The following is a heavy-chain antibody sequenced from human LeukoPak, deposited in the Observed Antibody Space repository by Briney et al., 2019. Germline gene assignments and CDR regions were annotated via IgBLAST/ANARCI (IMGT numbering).Heavy chain of an antibody. Sequence: GASVKVSCKASGGTFSSYAISWVRKAPGQGLEWMGGIIPIFGTANYAQKFQGRVTITADESTSTTYMELSSLRSEDTAVYYCAKGYCSSTSCHSGYYYYGMDVWGKGTTVTVSS. CDR1: GGTFSSYA. V-gene: IGHV1-69*13. CDR3: AKGYCSSTSCHSGYYYYGMDV. J-gene: IGHJ6*04. CDR2: IIPIFGTA. D-gene: IGHD2-2*01.